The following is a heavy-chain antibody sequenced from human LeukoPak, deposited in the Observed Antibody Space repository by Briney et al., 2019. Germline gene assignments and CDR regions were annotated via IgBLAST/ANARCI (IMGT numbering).Heavy chain of an antibody. Sequence: PSETLSLTCAVSGYSISSGYYWGWIRQPPGNGQEWIGSIYHSGSTYYNPSLKSRVTISVDTSKNQFSLQLSSVTAADTAVYYCARHSSKYYDILTGYYYGYYYHMDVWGKGTTVTVSS. CDR3: ARHSSKYYDILTGYYYGYYYHMDV. V-gene: IGHV4-38-2*01. CDR2: IYHSGST. D-gene: IGHD3-9*01. J-gene: IGHJ6*03. CDR1: GYSISSGYY.